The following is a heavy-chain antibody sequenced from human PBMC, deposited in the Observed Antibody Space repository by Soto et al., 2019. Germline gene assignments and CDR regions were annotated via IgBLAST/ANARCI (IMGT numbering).Heavy chain of an antibody. V-gene: IGHV1-18*01. CDR2: ISAYNGNT. CDR3: ARVWDSYGSGRSLYYYYYMDV. D-gene: IGHD3-10*01. J-gene: IGHJ6*03. CDR1: GYTFTSYG. Sequence: QVQMVQSGAEVKKPGASVKVSCKASGYTFTSYGISWVRQAPGQGLEWMGWISAYNGNTNYAQKLQGRVTMTTDTSTSTAYMELRSLRSDDTAVYYCARVWDSYGSGRSLYYYYYMDVWGKGTTVTVSS.